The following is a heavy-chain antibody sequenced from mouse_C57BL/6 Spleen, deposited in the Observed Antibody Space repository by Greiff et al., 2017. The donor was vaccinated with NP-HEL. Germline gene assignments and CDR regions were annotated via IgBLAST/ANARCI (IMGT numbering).Heavy chain of an antibody. D-gene: IGHD2-5*01. V-gene: IGHV1-69*01. J-gene: IGHJ4*01. CDR2: IDPSDSYT. CDR1: GYTFTSYW. CDR3: ARRHYSNYLYYYAMDY. Sequence: QVQLQQPGAELVMPGASVKLSCKASGYTFTSYWMHWVKQRPGQGLEWIGEIDPSDSYTNYNQKFKGKSTLTVDKSSSTAYMQLSSLTSEDSAVYYCARRHYSNYLYYYAMDYWGQGTSVTVSS.